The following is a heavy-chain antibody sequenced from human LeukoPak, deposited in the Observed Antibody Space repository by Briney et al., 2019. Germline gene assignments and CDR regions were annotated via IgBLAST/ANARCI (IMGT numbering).Heavy chain of an antibody. J-gene: IGHJ5*02. Sequence: GGSLRLSCEASGFIFSDCWMSWVRQAPGKGLEWVSYISSSGSTIYYADSVKGRFTISRDNAKNSLYLQMNSLRAEDTAVYYCARASRYGLNWFDPWGQGTLVTVSS. V-gene: IGHV3-11*04. CDR3: ARASRYGLNWFDP. D-gene: IGHD3-10*01. CDR2: ISSSGSTI. CDR1: GFIFSDCW.